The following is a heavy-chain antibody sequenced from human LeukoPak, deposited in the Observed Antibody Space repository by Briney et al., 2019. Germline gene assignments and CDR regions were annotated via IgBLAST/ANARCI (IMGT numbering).Heavy chain of an antibody. Sequence: GGSLRLSCAASGFTFSSYGMHWVRQAPGKGLEWVAVISYDGSNKYYADSVKGRFTISRDNSKNTLYLQMNSLRAEDTAVYYCAKGGIFGVVVSPFDPWGQGTLVTVSS. V-gene: IGHV3-30*18. CDR2: ISYDGSNK. J-gene: IGHJ5*02. CDR3: AKGGIFGVVVSPFDP. CDR1: GFTFSSYG. D-gene: IGHD3-3*01.